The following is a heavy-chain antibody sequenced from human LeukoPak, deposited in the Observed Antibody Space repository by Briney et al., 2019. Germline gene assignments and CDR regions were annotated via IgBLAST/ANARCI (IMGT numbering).Heavy chain of an antibody. CDR2: INHSGST. CDR1: GGSFSGYY. D-gene: IGHD2-21*01. J-gene: IGHJ4*02. V-gene: IGHV4-34*01. Sequence: SETLSLTCAVYGGSFSGYYWSWIRQPPGKGLEWIGEINHSGSTNYNPSLTSRVTISVDTSKNQFSLKLSSVTAADTAVYYCAGDSSDYWGQGTLVTVSS. CDR3: AGDSSDY.